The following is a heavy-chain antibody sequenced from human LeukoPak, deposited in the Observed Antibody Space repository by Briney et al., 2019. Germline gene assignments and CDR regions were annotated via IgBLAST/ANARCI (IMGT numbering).Heavy chain of an antibody. CDR1: GATFTSYA. Sequence: GSSVTLSCKASGATFTSYAISWVRQAPGQGLGWMGGIIPIFGTANYSQKFQGRVTITADEATSTAYMELSSLRSEDTAVYYCARARSGYSSSWYYFDYWGQGTLVTVSS. CDR2: IIPIFGTA. D-gene: IGHD6-13*01. V-gene: IGHV1-69*13. J-gene: IGHJ4*02. CDR3: ARARSGYSSSWYYFDY.